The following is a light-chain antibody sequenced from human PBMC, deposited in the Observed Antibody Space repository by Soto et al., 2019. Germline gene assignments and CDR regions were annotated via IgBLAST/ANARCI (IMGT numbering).Light chain of an antibody. J-gene: IGKJ1*01. CDR2: GVT. CDR1: QNIHIN. Sequence: EIVMTQSPDTLSVSPGDTATLSCRSSQNIHINLAWYQQKPGQAPTLLIYGVTARAPGVPARFSGSGSGTDFTLTIRSVQSDDFATYYCQHYNSYSEAFGQGTKVELK. V-gene: IGKV3-15*01. CDR3: QHYNSYSEA.